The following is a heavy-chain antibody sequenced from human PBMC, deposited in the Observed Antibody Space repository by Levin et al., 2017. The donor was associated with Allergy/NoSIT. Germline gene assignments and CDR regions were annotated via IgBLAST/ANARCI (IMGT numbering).Heavy chain of an antibody. CDR1: GFTFSSYA. CDR2: ISGSGGST. V-gene: IGHV3-23*01. Sequence: GGSLRLSCAASGFTFSSYAMSWVRQAPGKGLEWVSAISGSGGSTYYADSVKGRFTISRDNSKNTLYLQMNSLRAEDTAVYYCAFRSIIAVAGYYGMDVWGQGTTVTVSS. D-gene: IGHD6-19*01. J-gene: IGHJ6*02. CDR3: AFRSIIAVAGYYGMDV.